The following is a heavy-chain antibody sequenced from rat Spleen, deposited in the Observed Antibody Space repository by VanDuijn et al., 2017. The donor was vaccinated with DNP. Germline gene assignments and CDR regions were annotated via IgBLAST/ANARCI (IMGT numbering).Heavy chain of an antibody. Sequence: EVQLVESGGGLMQPGRSLKLSCAASGFIFSNYDVAWVRQAPTKGLEWVASISTGGDNTYYRDSVKGRFTISRDNAKSTLYLQMNSLRSEDTATYYCARYSRGAMDAWGQGTSVTVSS. D-gene: IGHD1-11*01. J-gene: IGHJ4*01. CDR2: ISTGGDNT. CDR1: GFIFSNYD. CDR3: ARYSRGAMDA. V-gene: IGHV5-25*01.